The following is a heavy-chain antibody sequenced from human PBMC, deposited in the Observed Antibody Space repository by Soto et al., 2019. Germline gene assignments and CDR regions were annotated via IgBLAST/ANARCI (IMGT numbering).Heavy chain of an antibody. V-gene: IGHV5-51*01. J-gene: IGHJ1*01. CDR2: IYPGDSDT. Sequence: GESLKISCRGSGYSFTQNWIGWVRQMPGKGLEWMGIIYPGDSDTRYSPSFQGQVTISADKSINTAYLQWSSLKASDTAMYYCARHSGTAESDSHWGQGTLVTVSS. D-gene: IGHD6-13*01. CDR1: GYSFTQNW. CDR3: ARHSGTAESDSH.